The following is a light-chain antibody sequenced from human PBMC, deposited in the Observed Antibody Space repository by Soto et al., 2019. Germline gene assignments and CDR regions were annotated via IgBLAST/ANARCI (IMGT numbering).Light chain of an antibody. CDR2: EVS. CDR3: SSYTSINTWV. J-gene: IGLJ7*01. Sequence: QSALTQPASVSGSPGQSITISCTGTSSDVGVYNYVSWYQQHPGKAPKLMSYEVSNRPSGVSNRFSGSKSGNTASLTISGLQAEDEADYYCSSYTSINTWVFGGGTQLTVL. CDR1: SSDVGVYNY. V-gene: IGLV2-14*01.